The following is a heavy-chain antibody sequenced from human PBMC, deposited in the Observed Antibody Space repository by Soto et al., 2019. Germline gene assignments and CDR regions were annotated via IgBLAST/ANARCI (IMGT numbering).Heavy chain of an antibody. CDR2: ISYDGSNK. Sequence: SLRLCCAASGFTFSSYGMHGVRQAPGKGLEWVAVISYDGSNKYYADSVKGRFTISRDNSKNTLYLQMNSLRAEDTAVYYCAKEGGYNSPDYWGQGTLVTVSS. CDR3: AKEGGYNSPDY. CDR1: GFTFSSYG. J-gene: IGHJ4*02. D-gene: IGHD5-12*01. V-gene: IGHV3-30*18.